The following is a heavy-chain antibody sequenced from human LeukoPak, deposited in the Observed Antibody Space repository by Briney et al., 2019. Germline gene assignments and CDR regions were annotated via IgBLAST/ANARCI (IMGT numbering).Heavy chain of an antibody. CDR2: IKSKADGETI. D-gene: IGHD1-20*01. CDR1: GFTFTNAW. J-gene: IGHJ4*02. CDR3: STLTSRGLSDS. V-gene: IGHV3-15*07. Sequence: GGSLRLSCAASGFTFTNAWMNWVRQAPGEGLEWVGRIKSKADGETIDYAAPVKGRFTFSRDDSKNMLYLQMNSLRSEDTAVYYCSTLTSRGLSDSWGQGTLVTVSS.